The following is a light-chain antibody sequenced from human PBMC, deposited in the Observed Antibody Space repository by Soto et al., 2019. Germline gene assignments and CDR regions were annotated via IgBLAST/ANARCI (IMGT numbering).Light chain of an antibody. Sequence: DLQMTQSPSSLSASVGDRVTITCRASQTISMYLNWYQQKPGKAPILLISAASSLQSGVPSRFNGSGSGTDFNLTISSLQPEDIATYYCQQSYTTPPLTFGGGTKVEI. J-gene: IGKJ4*01. CDR3: QQSYTTPPLT. CDR1: QTISMY. CDR2: AAS. V-gene: IGKV1-39*01.